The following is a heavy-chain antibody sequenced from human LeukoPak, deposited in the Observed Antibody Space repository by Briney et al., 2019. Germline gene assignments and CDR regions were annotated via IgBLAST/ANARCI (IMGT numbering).Heavy chain of an antibody. V-gene: IGHV3-21*01. J-gene: IGHJ6*04. D-gene: IGHD3-10*02. CDR1: GFTFRSYS. CDR3: AELGITMIGGV. CDR2: ISTSRSYI. Sequence: GGSLRLSCAASGFTFRSYSMNWVRQAPGQGLEWVSSISTSRSYIYYADSVKGRFTISRDNAKNSLYLQMNSLRAEDTAVYYCAELGITMIGGVWGKGTTVTISS.